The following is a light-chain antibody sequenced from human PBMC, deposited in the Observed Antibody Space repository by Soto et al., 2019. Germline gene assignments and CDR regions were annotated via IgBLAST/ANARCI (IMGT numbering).Light chain of an antibody. J-gene: IGKJ1*01. CDR3: QQYNSYS. V-gene: IGKV1-5*01. CDR2: DAS. CDR1: QSISSW. Sequence: DIQMNKSPSTLSASVGDRVTITCRASQSISSWLAWYQQKPGKAPKLLIYDASSLESGVPSRFSGSGSGTEFTLTISSLQPDDFATYYCQQYNSYSFGQGTKVDIK.